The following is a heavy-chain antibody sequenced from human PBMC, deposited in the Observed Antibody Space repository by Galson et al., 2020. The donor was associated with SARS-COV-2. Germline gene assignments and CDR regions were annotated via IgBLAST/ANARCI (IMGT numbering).Heavy chain of an antibody. V-gene: IGHV4-31*03. D-gene: IGHD3-3*01. Sequence: ETSETLSLTCNVSGASISNEGYYWGWIRQHPGKGLEWIAYIYFTGSAYYNPSLKSRVTISVDTSKNQFSLRLKSVTAADTAIYFCARDNRIGVTKRGAFDNWGQGTKVTVSS. CDR3: ARDNRIGVTKRGAFDN. J-gene: IGHJ3*02. CDR2: IYFTGSA. CDR1: GASISNEGYY.